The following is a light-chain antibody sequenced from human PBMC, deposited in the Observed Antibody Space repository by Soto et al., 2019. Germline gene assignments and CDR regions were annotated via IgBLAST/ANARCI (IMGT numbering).Light chain of an antibody. V-gene: IGKV1-5*03. J-gene: IGKJ1*01. CDR2: KAS. CDR3: QQYNSYSWT. Sequence: DIQMTQSPSTLSASVGDRVTITCRASQSISSWLAWYQQKPGKAPKLLIYKASSFESGVPSRFSGSGSGTEFTLTISSLQPDDFANYYCQQYNSYSWTFGQGTKVEIK. CDR1: QSISSW.